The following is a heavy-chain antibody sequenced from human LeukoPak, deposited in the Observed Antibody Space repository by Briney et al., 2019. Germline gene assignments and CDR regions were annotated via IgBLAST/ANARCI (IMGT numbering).Heavy chain of an antibody. CDR2: IYYSGST. CDR3: ARFGYSYGSVFDY. Sequence: SETLSLTCTVSGGSISSYYWSWIRQPPGKGLEWIGHIYYSGSTNYNPSLKSRVTISVDTSKNQFSLRVASVTAADTAVFYCARFGYSYGSVFDYWGQGTLVTVSS. V-gene: IGHV4-59*08. J-gene: IGHJ4*02. CDR1: GGSISSYY. D-gene: IGHD5-18*01.